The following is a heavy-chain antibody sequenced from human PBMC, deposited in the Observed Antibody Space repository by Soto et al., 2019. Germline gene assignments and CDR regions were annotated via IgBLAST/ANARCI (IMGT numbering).Heavy chain of an antibody. J-gene: IGHJ4*02. CDR3: AHRGAAGYFDY. Sequence: TLSLTCTVSGGSISSYYWSWIRQPPGKGLEWLALIYWDDDKRYRPSLESRLTVTKDTSKNQVVLTMTNMDSVDTATYYCAHRGAAGYFDYWGQGTLVTVSS. CDR2: IYWDDDK. CDR1: GGSISSYYW. D-gene: IGHD6-13*01. V-gene: IGHV2-5*08.